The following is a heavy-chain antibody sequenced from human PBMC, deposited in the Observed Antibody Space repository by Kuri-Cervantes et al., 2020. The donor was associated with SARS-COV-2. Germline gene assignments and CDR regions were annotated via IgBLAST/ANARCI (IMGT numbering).Heavy chain of an antibody. CDR3: ARGRIRPFDY. V-gene: IGHV4-34*01. CDR2: INHSGST. CDR1: GDSISSYY. J-gene: IGHJ4*02. Sequence: SGTLSLTCTVSGDSISSYYWSWIRQPPGKGLEWIGEINHSGSTNYNPSLKSRVTISVDTSKNQFSLKLSSVTAADTAVYYCARGRIRPFDYWGQGTLVTVSS.